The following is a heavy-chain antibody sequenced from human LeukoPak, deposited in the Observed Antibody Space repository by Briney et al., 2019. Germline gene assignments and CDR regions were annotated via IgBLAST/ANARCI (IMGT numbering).Heavy chain of an antibody. CDR1: GGSISDYY. D-gene: IGHD3-16*02. Sequence: KSSETLSLTCTVSGGSISDYYWNWIRQPPGKGLEWIGLIYYSGSTNYNPFLKSRVTISVDTSKNQFSLKLSSVTAADTAVYYCARDLSSLTGAFDIWGQGTMVTVSS. CDR3: ARDLSSLTGAFDI. V-gene: IGHV4-59*01. CDR2: IYYSGST. J-gene: IGHJ3*02.